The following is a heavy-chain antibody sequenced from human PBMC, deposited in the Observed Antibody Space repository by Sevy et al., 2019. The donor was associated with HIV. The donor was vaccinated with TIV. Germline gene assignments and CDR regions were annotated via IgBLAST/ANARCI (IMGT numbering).Heavy chain of an antibody. CDR2: IYPGDSDT. Sequence: GESLKISCKGSGYIFTSYWIGWVRQMPGKGLEWMGIIYPGDSDTRYSPSFQGQVTISADKSISTAYLQWSSLKASDTAMYYCARGYGSGSYYMGMDVWGQGTTVTVSS. J-gene: IGHJ6*02. CDR3: ARGYGSGSYYMGMDV. V-gene: IGHV5-51*01. CDR1: GYIFTSYW. D-gene: IGHD3-10*01.